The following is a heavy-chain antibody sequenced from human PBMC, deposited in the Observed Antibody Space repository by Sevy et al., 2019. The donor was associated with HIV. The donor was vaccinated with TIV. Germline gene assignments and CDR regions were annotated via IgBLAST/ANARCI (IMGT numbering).Heavy chain of an antibody. Sequence: GGSLRLSCAASGFTFSRYWMSWVRQAPGKGLEWVANIKVDGSEKYYEDSVKGRFTISRDNAKNSLYLQMNSLRAEDTAVYYCARDCNSNTCLWGLDVWGQGTTVTVSS. D-gene: IGHD2-2*01. CDR2: IKVDGSEK. CDR1: GFTFSRYW. V-gene: IGHV3-7*03. J-gene: IGHJ6*02. CDR3: ARDCNSNTCLWGLDV.